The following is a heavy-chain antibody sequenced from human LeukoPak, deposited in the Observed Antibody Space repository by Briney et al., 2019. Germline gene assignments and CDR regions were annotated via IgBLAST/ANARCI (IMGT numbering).Heavy chain of an antibody. V-gene: IGHV4-59*01. Sequence: SETLSLTCTVSGGSISSYYWSWIRQPPGKGLEWIGYIYYSGSTNYNPSLKSRVTISVDTSKNQFSLKLSPVTAADTAVYYCARGSTYYFDYWGQGTLVTVSS. CDR3: ARGSTYYFDY. CDR2: IYYSGST. J-gene: IGHJ4*02. CDR1: GGSISSYY.